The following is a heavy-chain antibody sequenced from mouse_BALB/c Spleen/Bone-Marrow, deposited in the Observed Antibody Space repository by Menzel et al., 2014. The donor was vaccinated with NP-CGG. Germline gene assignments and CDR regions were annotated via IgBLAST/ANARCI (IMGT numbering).Heavy chain of an antibody. CDR3: ARPKGFALDY. J-gene: IGHJ2*01. CDR2: VNPRSGYA. V-gene: IGHV1-4*01. Sequence: QVQLQQSGAELASPGASVKMSCKASGYTFTDYTIQWVKQRPGQGLEWIGYVNPRSGYANYNQKFKDKATLTADKSSSTAFIQLSSLTSEDSAVYYCARPKGFALDYWGQSTALTVSS. CDR1: GYTFTDYT.